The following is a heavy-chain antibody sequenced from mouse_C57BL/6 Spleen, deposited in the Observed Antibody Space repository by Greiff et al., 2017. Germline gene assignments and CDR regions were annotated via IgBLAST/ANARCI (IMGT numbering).Heavy chain of an antibody. CDR3: AYYEGDYYAMDY. V-gene: IGHV1-4*01. CDR2: INPSSGYT. D-gene: IGHD2-4*01. CDR1: GYTFTSYT. J-gene: IGHJ4*01. Sequence: QVQLQQSGAELARPGASVKMSCKASGYTFTSYTMHWVKQRPGQGLEWIGYINPSSGYTKYNQKFKDKATLTADKSSSTAYMQLSSLTSEDSAVYYCAYYEGDYYAMDYWGQGTSVTVSS.